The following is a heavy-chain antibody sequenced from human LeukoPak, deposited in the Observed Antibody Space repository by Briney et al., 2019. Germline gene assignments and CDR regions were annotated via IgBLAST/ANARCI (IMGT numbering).Heavy chain of an antibody. CDR3: ARGVLWFGEYPYFDY. CDR1: GFTFDDYG. D-gene: IGHD3-10*01. CDR2: INWNGGST. J-gene: IGHJ4*02. Sequence: GGSLRLSCAASGFTFDDYGMSWVRQAPGKGLEWVSGINWNGGSTGYADSVKGRFTISRDNAKNSLYLQMNSLRAEDTALYYCARGVLWFGEYPYFDYWGQGTLVTVSS. V-gene: IGHV3-20*04.